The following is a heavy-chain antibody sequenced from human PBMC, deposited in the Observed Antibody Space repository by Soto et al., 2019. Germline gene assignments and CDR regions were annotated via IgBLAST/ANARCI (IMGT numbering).Heavy chain of an antibody. D-gene: IGHD6-13*01. J-gene: IGHJ6*02. V-gene: IGHV1-46*01. Sequence: ASEKVSCKASGYTFTSYYMHWVRQAPGQGLEWMGIINPSGGSTSYAQKFQGRVTMTRDTSTSTVYMELSSLRSEDTAVYYCARDLLDSSTPDYGMDVWGQGTTVTVSS. CDR2: INPSGGST. CDR1: GYTFTSYY. CDR3: ARDLLDSSTPDYGMDV.